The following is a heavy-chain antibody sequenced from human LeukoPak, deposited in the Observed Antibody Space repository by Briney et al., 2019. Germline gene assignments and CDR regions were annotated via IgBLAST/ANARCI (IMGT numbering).Heavy chain of an antibody. CDR1: GFTVSSNY. Sequence: PGGSLRLSCPASGFTVSSNYMSWLRQAPGKGLEWVSLIYSGGSTYYADSVKGRFTISRDHSKNTLYLQMNSLRAEDTAVYYCARARDRCSSASCFGQMDVWGQGTTVTVSS. V-gene: IGHV3-66*01. D-gene: IGHD2-2*01. CDR2: IYSGGST. CDR3: ARARDRCSSASCFGQMDV. J-gene: IGHJ6*02.